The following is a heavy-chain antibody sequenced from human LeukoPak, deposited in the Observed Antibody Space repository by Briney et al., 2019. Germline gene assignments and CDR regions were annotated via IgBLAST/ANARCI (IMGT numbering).Heavy chain of an antibody. CDR1: GFTFSSYS. D-gene: IGHD3-22*01. J-gene: IGHJ4*02. CDR2: IYSGGST. V-gene: IGHV3-53*01. Sequence: GGSLRLSCAASGFTFSSYSMSWVRQAPGKGLEWVSVIYSGGSTYYADSVKGRFTISRDNSKNTLYLQMNSLRAEDTAVYYCARDLTRYYDSSGYYLWGQGTLVTVSS. CDR3: ARDLTRYYDSSGYYL.